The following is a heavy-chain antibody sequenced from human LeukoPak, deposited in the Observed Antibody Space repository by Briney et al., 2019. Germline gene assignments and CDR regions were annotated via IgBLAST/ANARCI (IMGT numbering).Heavy chain of an antibody. CDR2: IIPIFGTA. J-gene: IGHJ6*03. CDR3: AYSCYDSGGSWDLYYYYMDV. V-gene: IGHV1-69*05. CDR1: GGTFSSYA. D-gene: IGHD5-12*01. Sequence: GASVKVSCKASGGTFSSYAISWVRQAPGQGLEWMGGIIPIFGTANYAQKFQGRVTITMDESTSTAYMELSSLRSEDTAVYYCAYSCYDSGGSWDLYYYYMDVWGKGTTVSVSS.